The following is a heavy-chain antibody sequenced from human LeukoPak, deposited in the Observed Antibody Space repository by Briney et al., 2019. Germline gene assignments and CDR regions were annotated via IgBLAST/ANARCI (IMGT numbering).Heavy chain of an antibody. J-gene: IGHJ4*02. CDR2: IYHSGST. D-gene: IGHD1-26*01. V-gene: IGHV4-38-2*02. CDR1: GYSISSGYY. Sequence: SETLSLTCTVSGYSISSGYYWGWIRQPPGKGLEWIGSIYHSGSTYYNPSLKSRVTISVDTSKNQFSLKLSSVTAADTAVYYCARVAGATTYLDYWGQGTLVTVPS. CDR3: ARVAGATTYLDY.